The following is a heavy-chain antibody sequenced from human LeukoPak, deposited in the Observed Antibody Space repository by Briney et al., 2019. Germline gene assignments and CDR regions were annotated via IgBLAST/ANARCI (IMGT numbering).Heavy chain of an antibody. CDR1: GGSISSSNW. CDR2: IYHTGST. J-gene: IGHJ4*01. D-gene: IGHD6-13*01. V-gene: IGHV4-4*02. CDR3: ARSIAAAGTLLFDY. Sequence: SGTLSLTCAVSGGSISSSNWWSWVRQPPRKGLEWIGEIYHTGSTNYNPSLKSRVTISVDKSKNQFSLKLSSVTAADTAVYYCARSIAAAGTLLFDYWGQGTLVTVSS.